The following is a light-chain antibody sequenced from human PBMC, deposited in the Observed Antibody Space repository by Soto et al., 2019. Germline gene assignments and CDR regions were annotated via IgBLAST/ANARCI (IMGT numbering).Light chain of an antibody. Sequence: DIQMTQSPSTLSASVGDTVTITCRASQRMSGWLAWHQQKPEKAPKLLIYDVPALKSGVPPRFSGSGSRTEFTLTISSLQSDDFAGYYGQQRSNWPPYTFGQGTRLEIK. CDR1: QRMSGW. CDR2: DVP. J-gene: IGKJ5*01. CDR3: QQRSNWPPYT. V-gene: IGKV1-5*01.